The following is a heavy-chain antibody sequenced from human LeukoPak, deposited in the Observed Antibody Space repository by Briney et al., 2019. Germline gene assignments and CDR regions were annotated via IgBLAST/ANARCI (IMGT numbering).Heavy chain of an antibody. D-gene: IGHD3-10*01. V-gene: IGHV4-34*01. CDR1: GGSFSGYY. CDR3: ARTSVEPRMVRGAYDY. J-gene: IGHJ4*02. Sequence: SETLSLTCAVYGGSFSGYYWSWIRQPPGKGLEWIGEINHSGSTNYNPSLKSRVTISVDTSKNQFSLKLSSVTAADTAVYYCARTSVEPRMVRGAYDYWGQGTLVTVSS. CDR2: INHSGST.